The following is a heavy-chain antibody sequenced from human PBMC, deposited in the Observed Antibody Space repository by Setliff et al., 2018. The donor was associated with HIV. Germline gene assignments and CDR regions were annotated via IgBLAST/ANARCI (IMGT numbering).Heavy chain of an antibody. V-gene: IGHV3-48*04. Sequence: GGSLRLSCAASGFTFSSYSMNWVRQAPGKGLEWFSNIWTSSRISYGASVRGRFTISRDNTKNSLYLQMNNLRAEDTAVYYCARDVPKSYSGSFLNYWGQGTLVTVS. CDR2: IWTSSRI. D-gene: IGHD1-26*01. CDR3: ARDVPKSYSGSFLNY. J-gene: IGHJ4*02. CDR1: GFTFSSYS.